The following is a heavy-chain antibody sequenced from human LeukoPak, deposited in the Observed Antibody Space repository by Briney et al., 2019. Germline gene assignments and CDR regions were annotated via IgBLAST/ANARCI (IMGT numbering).Heavy chain of an antibody. CDR3: AKDIVGGGYYYYGMDV. CDR1: GFTCDDYA. J-gene: IGHJ6*02. D-gene: IGHD3-16*01. CDR2: LSWNSGSI. V-gene: IGHV3-9*01. Sequence: GRSLRLSCAASGFTCDDYARHWVRQAPEKGLEWVSGLSWNSGSIGYADSVKGRFTISRDNAKNSLYLQMNSLRTEDTALYYCAKDIVGGGYYYYGMDVWGQGTTVTVSS.